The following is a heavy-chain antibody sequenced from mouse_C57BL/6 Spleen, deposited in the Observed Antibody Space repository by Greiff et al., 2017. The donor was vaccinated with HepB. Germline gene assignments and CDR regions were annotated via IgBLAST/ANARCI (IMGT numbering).Heavy chain of an antibody. J-gene: IGHJ1*03. V-gene: IGHV5-17*01. CDR1: GFTFSDYG. CDR3: ASRGGYYGIQSTSWYFDV. Sequence: EVQLVESGGGLVKPGGSLKLSCAASGFTFSDYGMHWVRQAPEKRLEWVAYICSGSSTIYYADTVKGRFTISRDNAKNTLFLQMTNMRSEDTAMHYCASRGGYYGIQSTSWYFDVWGTGTTVTVTS. D-gene: IGHD1-1*01. CDR2: ICSGSSTI.